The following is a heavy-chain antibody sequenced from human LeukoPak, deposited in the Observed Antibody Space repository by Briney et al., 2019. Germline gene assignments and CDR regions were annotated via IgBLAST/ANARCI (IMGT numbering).Heavy chain of an antibody. D-gene: IGHD3-10*01. CDR2: ISGSGGST. Sequence: GGSLRLSCAASGFTFSSYGMSWVRQAPGKGLEWVSAISGSGGSTYYADSVKGRFTISRDNSKNTLYLQMNSLRAEDTAVYYCAKGNYYGSGRSPFDYWGQGTLVTVSS. J-gene: IGHJ4*02. V-gene: IGHV3-23*01. CDR3: AKGNYYGSGRSPFDY. CDR1: GFTFSSYG.